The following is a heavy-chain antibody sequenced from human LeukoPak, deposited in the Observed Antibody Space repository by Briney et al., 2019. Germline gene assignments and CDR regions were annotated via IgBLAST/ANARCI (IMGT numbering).Heavy chain of an antibody. Sequence: TASETLSLTCAVYGGSFSGYYWSWIRQPPGKGLEWIGEINHSGSTNYNPSLKSRVTISVDTSKNQFSLKLSSVTAADTAVYYCAGDYYGSGGMDYWGQGTLVTVSS. CDR3: AGDYYGSGGMDY. J-gene: IGHJ4*02. V-gene: IGHV4-34*01. D-gene: IGHD3-10*01. CDR2: INHSGST. CDR1: GGSFSGYY.